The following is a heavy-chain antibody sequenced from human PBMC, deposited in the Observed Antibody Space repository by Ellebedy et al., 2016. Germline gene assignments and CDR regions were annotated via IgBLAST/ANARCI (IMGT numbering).Heavy chain of an antibody. CDR3: ATGDASGSQFHY. CDR2: INAGNGNT. Sequence: ASVKVSXXASGYTFTSYAMHWVRQAPGQRLEWMGWINAGNGNTKYSQKFQGRVTITRDTSASTAYMELSSLTSEDTAVYYCATGDASGSQFHYWGQGTLVTVSS. V-gene: IGHV1-3*01. CDR1: GYTFTSYA. D-gene: IGHD3-10*01. J-gene: IGHJ4*02.